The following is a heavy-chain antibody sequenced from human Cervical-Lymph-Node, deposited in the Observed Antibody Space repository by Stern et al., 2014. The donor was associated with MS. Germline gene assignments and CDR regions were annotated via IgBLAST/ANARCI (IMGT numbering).Heavy chain of an antibody. CDR1: GYSFISPA. CDR2: INGDNGNT. CDR3: ARAGYCSPSTCSDAFDI. V-gene: IGHV1-3*01. D-gene: IGHD2-15*01. Sequence: QDQLVQSGAEVKDPGASVKVSCKASGYSFISPAMHWVRQAPGQTFEWMGWINGDNGNTKYSQKLQGRVTITRDKTTSTAYMELSSLTSEDTAVYYCARAGYCSPSTCSDAFDIWGQGTMVTVSS. J-gene: IGHJ3*02.